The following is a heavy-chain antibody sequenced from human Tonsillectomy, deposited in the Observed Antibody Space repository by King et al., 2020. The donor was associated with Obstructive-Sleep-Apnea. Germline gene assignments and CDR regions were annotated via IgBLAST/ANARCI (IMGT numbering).Heavy chain of an antibody. J-gene: IGHJ3*02. Sequence: VQLQESGPGLVKPSQTLSLTCTVSGVSITRGVYYWNWIRQYPGKGLEWIGYVDYTGTSYYNSSLKSRVTISADMSKNQFTLKLTSVTAADPAVYFCAGDEGDGGIYAFDIWGQGTMVTVSS. CDR1: GVSITRGVYY. V-gene: IGHV4-31*03. D-gene: IGHD4-23*01. CDR3: AGDEGDGGIYAFDI. CDR2: VDYTGTS.